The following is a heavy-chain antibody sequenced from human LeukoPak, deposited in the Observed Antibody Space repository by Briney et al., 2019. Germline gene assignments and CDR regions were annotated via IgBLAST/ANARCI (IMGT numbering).Heavy chain of an antibody. CDR2: IYTSGST. V-gene: IGHV4-61*02. CDR1: GGSISSGSYY. J-gene: IGHJ5*02. Sequence: PSQTLSLTCTVSGGSISSGSYYWSWIRQPAGKGLEWIGRIYTSGSTNYNPSLKSRVTMSVDTSKNQFSLKLSSVTAADTAVYYCARVWDYGDPLTHRFDPWGQGTLVTVSS. D-gene: IGHD4-17*01. CDR3: ARVWDYGDPLTHRFDP.